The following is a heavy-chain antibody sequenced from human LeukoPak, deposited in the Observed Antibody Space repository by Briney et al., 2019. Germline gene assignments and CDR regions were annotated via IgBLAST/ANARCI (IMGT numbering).Heavy chain of an antibody. V-gene: IGHV1-2*02. CDR2: INPNSGGT. Sequence: GASVKVSCKASGYTFTGYYMHWVRQAPGQGLEWMGWINPNSGGTNYAQKFQGRVTMTRDTSISTAYMELSRLRSDDTAVYYCARGEVIGGYCSGGSCYRAYEFDPWGQGTLVTVSS. J-gene: IGHJ5*02. D-gene: IGHD2-15*01. CDR1: GYTFTGYY. CDR3: ARGEVIGGYCSGGSCYRAYEFDP.